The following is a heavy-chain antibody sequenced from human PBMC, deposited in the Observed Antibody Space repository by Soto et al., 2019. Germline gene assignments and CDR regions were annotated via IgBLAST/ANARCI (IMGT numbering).Heavy chain of an antibody. V-gene: IGHV1-18*01. CDR1: GYTFTSYG. CDR3: ARVGTIFGVVANWFDP. Sequence: ASVKVSCKASGYTFTSYGISWVRQAPGQGLEWMGWISAYNGNTNYAQKLQGRVTMTTDTSTSTAYMELRSLRSDDTAVYYCARVGTIFGVVANWFDPWGQGTLVTVSS. J-gene: IGHJ5*02. D-gene: IGHD3-3*01. CDR2: ISAYNGNT.